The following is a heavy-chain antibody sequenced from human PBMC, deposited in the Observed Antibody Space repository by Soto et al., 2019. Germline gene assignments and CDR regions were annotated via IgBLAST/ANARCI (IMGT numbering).Heavy chain of an antibody. J-gene: IGHJ6*02. CDR2: INPNSGGT. CDR1: GYTFTGCY. CDR3: ARDKYSYGYHYYYGMDV. V-gene: IGHV1-2*02. Sequence: AASVKVSCKASGYTFTGCYMHWVRQAPGQGLEWMGWINPNSGGTNYAQKFQGRVTMTRDTSISTAYMELSRLRSDDTAVYYCARDKYSYGYHYYYGMDVWGQGTTVTVSS. D-gene: IGHD5-18*01.